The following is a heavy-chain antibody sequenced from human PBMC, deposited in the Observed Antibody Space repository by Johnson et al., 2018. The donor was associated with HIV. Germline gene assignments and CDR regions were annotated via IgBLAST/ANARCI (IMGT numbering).Heavy chain of an antibody. Sequence: GGLVQPGRSLRLSCAASGFTFDDYGMTWVRQVPGKGLEWVSGINWNGGSTGYADSVKGRFTISRDNAKNSLYLQMNSLRAEDTAVYYCARAAATTFWGWDAFDIWGQGTMVTISS. CDR1: GFTFDDYG. D-gene: IGHD3-10*02. J-gene: IGHJ3*02. CDR2: INWNGGST. V-gene: IGHV3-20*04. CDR3: ARAAATTFWGWDAFDI.